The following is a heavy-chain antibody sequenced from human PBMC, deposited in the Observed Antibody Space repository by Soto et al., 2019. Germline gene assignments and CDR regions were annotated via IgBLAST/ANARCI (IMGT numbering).Heavy chain of an antibody. Sequence: GGPLRLTGFVSGFSFSDYSMNWVRQAPGKGLEWVSLITGNSEYKYYAGSVKGRFTVSRDNAKNSLYLQMNSLTVEDTAVYYCARSGELLQTFDSWGQGTLVTVSS. CDR2: ITGNSEYK. J-gene: IGHJ4*02. CDR3: ARSGELLQTFDS. V-gene: IGHV3-21*06. CDR1: GFSFSDYS. D-gene: IGHD1-26*01.